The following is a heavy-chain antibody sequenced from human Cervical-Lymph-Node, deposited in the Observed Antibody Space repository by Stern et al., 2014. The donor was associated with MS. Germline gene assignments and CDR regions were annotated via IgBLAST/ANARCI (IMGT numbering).Heavy chain of an antibody. J-gene: IGHJ4*02. CDR1: GYTFTSYW. Sequence: EVQLVQSGPEVKRPGESLKISCQASGYTFTSYWIGWVRQMPGKGLGWIGIIFPGGFDIRSSPSFQGQVTILADKSSSTAYLHWNNLKSSDTAIYYCARQRYFDYWGQGTLVTVSS. CDR3: ARQRYFDY. CDR2: IFPGGFDI. V-gene: IGHV5-51*01.